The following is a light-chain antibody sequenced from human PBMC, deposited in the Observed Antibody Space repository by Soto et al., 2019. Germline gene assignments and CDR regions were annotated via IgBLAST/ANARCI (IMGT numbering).Light chain of an antibody. V-gene: IGLV1-44*01. CDR3: AAWDDSLNGHV. CDR2: TTN. Sequence: QSALTQPHSASGTPGQRVTISCSGSSSNIGTSSVHWFQQLPGTAPKPLISTTNQRPSGVPERFSGSKSGTSASLAISGLQSEDEADYYCAAWDDSLNGHVIGTGTKVTVL. CDR1: SSNIGTSS. J-gene: IGLJ1*01.